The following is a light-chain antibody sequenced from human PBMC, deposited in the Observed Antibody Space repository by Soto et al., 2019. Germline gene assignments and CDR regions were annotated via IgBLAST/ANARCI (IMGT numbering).Light chain of an antibody. CDR3: KQYDSSPLT. V-gene: IGKV3-20*01. CDR2: AAS. Sequence: EIVLTQSPGTLSLSPGERATLSCRASQSVSSSFLAWYKQKPGQAPRLLIYAASGRATGVPDRFSGSGFGTVFTLSISRLEPEDFAVYYCKQYDSSPLTFGGGTKVEIK. CDR1: QSVSSSF. J-gene: IGKJ4*01.